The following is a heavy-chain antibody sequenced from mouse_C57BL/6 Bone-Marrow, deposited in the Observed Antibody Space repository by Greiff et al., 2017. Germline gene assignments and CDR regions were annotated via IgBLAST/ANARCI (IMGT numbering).Heavy chain of an antibody. Sequence: QVQLQQPGAELVKPGASVKMSCKASGYTFTRYWITWVKQRPGQGLEWIGDIYPTSGRTNYNEKFKSKAILTVDTSSNTASMQLSSLTSEDSAVFCCARSGPLGRSFDYWGQGTTLTVSS. CDR1: GYTFTRYW. CDR3: ARSGPLGRSFDY. D-gene: IGHD4-1*01. CDR2: IYPTSGRT. J-gene: IGHJ2*01. V-gene: IGHV1-55*01.